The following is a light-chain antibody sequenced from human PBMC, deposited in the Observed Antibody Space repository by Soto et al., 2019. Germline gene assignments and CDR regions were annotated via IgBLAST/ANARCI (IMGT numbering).Light chain of an antibody. CDR3: QQYNSYWFT. Sequence: DIQMTQSPSTLSASVGDRVTITCRASQSISGWLAWYQQKPGKAPKLLIYDGSSLESGVPSRFSGSGSGTEFTLTISSLQPDDFATYYCQQYNSYWFTFGQGTRLEIK. CDR2: DGS. J-gene: IGKJ2*01. V-gene: IGKV1-5*01. CDR1: QSISGW.